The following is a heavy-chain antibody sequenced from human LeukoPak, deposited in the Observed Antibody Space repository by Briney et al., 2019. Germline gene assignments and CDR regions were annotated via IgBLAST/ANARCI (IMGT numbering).Heavy chain of an antibody. V-gene: IGHV3-23*01. CDR2: ISGSGGTT. CDR1: GFTFSSYA. D-gene: IGHD4-11*01. Sequence: PGGSLRLSCAASGFTFSSYAMSWVRQAPGKGLEWVSVISGSGGTTYYADSVKGRFTIPRDNSKNTLYLQMNSLRAEDTAVYYCAKSSSNLFRLFDYWGQGTLVTVSS. CDR3: AKSSSNLFRLFDY. J-gene: IGHJ4*02.